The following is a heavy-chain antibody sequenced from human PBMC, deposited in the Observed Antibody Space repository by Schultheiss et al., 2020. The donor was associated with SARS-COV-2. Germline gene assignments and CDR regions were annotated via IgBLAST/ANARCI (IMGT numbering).Heavy chain of an antibody. CDR2: ISYDGSNK. V-gene: IGHV3-30*03. Sequence: SLKISCAASGFTFSSYGMHWVRQAPGKGLEWVAVISYDGSNKYYADSVKGRFTISRDNSKNTLYLQMSSLRSEDTAVYYCARGGGLGAYFDYWGQGTLVTVSS. D-gene: IGHD4-17*01. CDR1: GFTFSSYG. CDR3: ARGGGLGAYFDY. J-gene: IGHJ4*02.